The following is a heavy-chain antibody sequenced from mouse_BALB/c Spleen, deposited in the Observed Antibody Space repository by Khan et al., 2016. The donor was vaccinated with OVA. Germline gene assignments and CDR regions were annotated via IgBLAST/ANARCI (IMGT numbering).Heavy chain of an antibody. Sequence: VQLKQSGAELVRPGALVNLSCKASGFNIKDYYMHWVKQRPEQGLEWIGWIDPENGNTIYDPKFQGMASITSDTSSNTAYLQLSSLTSEDADVYYSTREGYSPWFAYWGQGTLVTVSA. V-gene: IGHV14-1*02. D-gene: IGHD2-3*01. J-gene: IGHJ3*01. CDR3: TREGYSPWFAY. CDR2: IDPENGNT. CDR1: GFNIKDYY.